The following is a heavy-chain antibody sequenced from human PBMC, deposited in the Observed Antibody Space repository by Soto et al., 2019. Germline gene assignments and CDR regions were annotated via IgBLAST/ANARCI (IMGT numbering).Heavy chain of an antibody. V-gene: IGHV3-30*18. Sequence: GGSLRLSCAASGFTFSSYGMHWVRQAPGKGLEWVAVISYDGSNKYYADSVKGRFTISRDNSKNTLYLQMNSLRAEDTAVYYCAKDQGDPLLLSRYYYYGMDVWGQGTTVTVSS. D-gene: IGHD2-21*02. CDR1: GFTFSSYG. CDR3: AKDQGDPLLLSRYYYYGMDV. CDR2: ISYDGSNK. J-gene: IGHJ6*02.